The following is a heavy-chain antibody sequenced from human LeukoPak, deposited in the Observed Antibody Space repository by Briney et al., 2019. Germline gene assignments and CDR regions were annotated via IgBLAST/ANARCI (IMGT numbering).Heavy chain of an antibody. CDR3: AKGGGGVLAS. Sequence: GGTLRLSCAASGFTFSSHGMSWVRQAPGKGLEWVSAISGSGGSTYYADSVKGRFTISRDNSKNTLFLQMNSLKADDTAVYYCAKGGGGVLASWGQGTLVTVSS. V-gene: IGHV3-23*01. J-gene: IGHJ4*02. CDR2: ISGSGGST. CDR1: GFTFSSHG. D-gene: IGHD3-16*01.